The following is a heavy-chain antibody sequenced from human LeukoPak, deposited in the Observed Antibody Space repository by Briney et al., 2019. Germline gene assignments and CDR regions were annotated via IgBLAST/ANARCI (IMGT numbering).Heavy chain of an antibody. D-gene: IGHD1-1*01. V-gene: IGHV4-38-2*01. J-gene: IGHJ4*02. CDR2: IHHSGST. CDR1: GYSISRGYH. CDR3: ARVNWNPDY. Sequence: SETLSLTCAVSGYSISRGYHWGWIRQPPGKGLEWIGSIHHSGSTYYNSSLKSRVTISVDTSKNKFSLKVSSVTAADTAVYYCARVNWNPDYWGQGTLVTVSS.